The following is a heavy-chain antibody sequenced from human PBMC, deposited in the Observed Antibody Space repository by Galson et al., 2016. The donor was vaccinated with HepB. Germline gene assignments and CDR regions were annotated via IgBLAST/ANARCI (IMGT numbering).Heavy chain of an antibody. CDR2: INHTGGT. CDR3: ARLSRVRAFDI. J-gene: IGHJ3*02. CDR1: GGSFSPYS. D-gene: IGHD3-10*01. V-gene: IGHV4-34*01. Sequence: SETLSLTCAVSGGSFSPYSWSWIRQPPGKGLEWIGEINHTGGTNYNPSLKSRGSMSVDSSKTHFSLKLSSVTAADTAVYYCARLSRVRAFDIWGQGTMVTVSS.